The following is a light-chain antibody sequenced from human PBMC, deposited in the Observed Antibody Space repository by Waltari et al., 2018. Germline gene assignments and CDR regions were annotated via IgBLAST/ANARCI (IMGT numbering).Light chain of an antibody. CDR3: QQYGSSYS. J-gene: IGKJ4*01. CDR1: QDISSH. V-gene: IGKV1-9*01. Sequence: DIQLTQSPSFLSASVGDRVTITCRASQDISSHLAWYQKNPGKAPKLLVYGASTLGSGVPSGFSGGGSGTEFTLTISSLQPEDFATYYCQQYGSSYSFGGGTKVEIK. CDR2: GAS.